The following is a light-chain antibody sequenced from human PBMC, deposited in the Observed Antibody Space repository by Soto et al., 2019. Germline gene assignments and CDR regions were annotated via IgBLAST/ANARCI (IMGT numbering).Light chain of an antibody. V-gene: IGLV2-8*01. CDR1: ISDVGGYNY. CDR3: SSYAGSKTFV. Sequence: QSALTQPPSASRSPGQSVTISCTGTISDVGGYNYVSWYQQYPGEAPKLMIYEVSKRPSGVTDRFSGSKSGNTASLTVSGLQAEDEADYYCSSYAGSKTFVFGNGTK. CDR2: EVS. J-gene: IGLJ1*01.